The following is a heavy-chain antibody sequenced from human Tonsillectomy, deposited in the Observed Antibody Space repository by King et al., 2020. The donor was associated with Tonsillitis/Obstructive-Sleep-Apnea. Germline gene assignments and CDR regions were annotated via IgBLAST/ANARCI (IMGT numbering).Heavy chain of an antibody. Sequence: QLQESGPGLVKPSETLSLTCTVSGGSISSYYWSWIRQPAGKGLEWIGRIYTSGSTNYNPSLKSRVTMSVDTSKNQFSLKLSSVTAADTAVYYCARDRFCYAIHDYWGWFDPWGQGTLVTVSS. V-gene: IGHV4-4*07. CDR2: IYTSGST. CDR3: ARDRFCYAIHDYWGWFDP. CDR1: GGSISSYY. D-gene: IGHD7-27*01. J-gene: IGHJ5*02.